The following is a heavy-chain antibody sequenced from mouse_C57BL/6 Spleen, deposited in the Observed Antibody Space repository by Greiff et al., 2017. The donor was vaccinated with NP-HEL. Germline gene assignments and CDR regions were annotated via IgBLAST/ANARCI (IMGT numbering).Heavy chain of an antibody. D-gene: IGHD1-1*01. CDR1: GYTFTDYN. CDR3: ARGPYYGSRGYFDV. V-gene: IGHV1-18*01. J-gene: IGHJ1*03. Sequence: EVQLQQSGPELVKPGASVKIPCKASGYTFTDYNMDWVKQSHGKSLEWIGDINPNNGGTIYNQKFKGKATLTVDKSSSTAYMELRSLTSEDTAVYYCARGPYYGSRGYFDVWGTGTTVTVSS. CDR2: INPNNGGT.